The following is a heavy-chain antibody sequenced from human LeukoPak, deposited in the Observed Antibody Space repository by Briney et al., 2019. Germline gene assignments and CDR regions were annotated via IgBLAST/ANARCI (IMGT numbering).Heavy chain of an antibody. Sequence: GGSLSLSCAASGFTFSSYGMHWVRQAPGKGLEWVAVISYDGSNKYYADSVKGRFTISRDNSKNTLYLQMNSLRAEDTAVYYCAKELRGYSYGLRNNWFDPWGQGTLVTVSS. CDR1: GFTFSSYG. V-gene: IGHV3-30*18. D-gene: IGHD5-18*01. J-gene: IGHJ5*02. CDR2: ISYDGSNK. CDR3: AKELRGYSYGLRNNWFDP.